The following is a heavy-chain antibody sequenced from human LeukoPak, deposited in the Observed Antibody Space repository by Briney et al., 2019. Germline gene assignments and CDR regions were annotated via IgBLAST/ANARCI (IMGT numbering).Heavy chain of an antibody. CDR1: GGSISSLY. V-gene: IGHV4-59*11. Sequence: SETLSLTCTVSGGSISSLYWSWIWPPPGKGLEWIGYVYNSGSTIYNPSLKSRVTISVDMSKNQFSLKLRSVTAADTAVYYCARAKNYFDYWGQGTLVTVSS. CDR3: ARAKNYFDY. J-gene: IGHJ4*02. CDR2: VYNSGST.